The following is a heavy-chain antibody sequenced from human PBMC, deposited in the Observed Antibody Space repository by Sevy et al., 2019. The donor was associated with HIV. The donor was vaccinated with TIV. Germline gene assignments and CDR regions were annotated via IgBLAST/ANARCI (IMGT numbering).Heavy chain of an antibody. D-gene: IGHD4-17*01. CDR2: ISYDGSDK. Sequence: GGSLRLSCAASGFALSHYYAMHWVRQAPGKGLEWVARISYDGSDKYYADSVKGRFTISRDNFKNTLCLQMNSLTTEDTAVYYCARPRANYVDHYFFYAMDVWGQGTTVTVSS. J-gene: IGHJ6*02. CDR3: ARPRANYVDHYFFYAMDV. CDR1: GFALSHYYA. V-gene: IGHV3-30-3*01.